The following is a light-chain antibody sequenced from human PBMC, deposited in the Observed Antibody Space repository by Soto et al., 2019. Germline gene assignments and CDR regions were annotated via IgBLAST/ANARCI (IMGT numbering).Light chain of an antibody. CDR3: QQYGSSPLLT. V-gene: IGKV3-20*01. J-gene: IGKJ4*01. CDR1: QSVSGSY. CDR2: GAS. Sequence: EIVLTQSPGTLSLSPGERATLSCRASQSVSGSYLVWYQQKPGQAPRLLIYGASSRATGIPDRFSGSGSGTDFTLTISRLEPEDFAVYYCQQYGSSPLLTFGGGNKVEIK.